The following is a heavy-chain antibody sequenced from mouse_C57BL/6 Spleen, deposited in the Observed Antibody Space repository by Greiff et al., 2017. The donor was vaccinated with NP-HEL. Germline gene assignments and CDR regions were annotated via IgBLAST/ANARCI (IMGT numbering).Heavy chain of an antibody. V-gene: IGHV6-6*01. CDR2: IRNKANHLAT. CDR1: GFTFSDAW. D-gene: IGHD1-1*01. Sequence: EVMLVESGGGLVQPGGSMKLSCAASGFTFSDAWMDWVRQSPEKGLEWVAEIRNKANHLATSYAESVKGRFTISSDDSKSSVDLQMNSLRAEDTGSYYGTRTLTDYGSLWYFDVWGTGTTVTVSS. CDR3: TRTLTDYGSLWYFDV. J-gene: IGHJ1*03.